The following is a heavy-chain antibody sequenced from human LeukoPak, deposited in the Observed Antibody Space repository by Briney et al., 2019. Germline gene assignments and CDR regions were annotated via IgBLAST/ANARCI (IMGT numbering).Heavy chain of an antibody. Sequence: ASVKVSCTASGYTFTGYYMHWVRQAPGQGLEWMGWINPNSGGTNYAQKFQGRVTITRDTSISTVYMELSRLRSDDTAVYYCATPVPTADSFDYWGQGTLVSVSS. CDR2: INPNSGGT. CDR1: GYTFTGYY. V-gene: IGHV1-2*02. D-gene: IGHD4-17*01. J-gene: IGHJ4*02. CDR3: ATPVPTADSFDY.